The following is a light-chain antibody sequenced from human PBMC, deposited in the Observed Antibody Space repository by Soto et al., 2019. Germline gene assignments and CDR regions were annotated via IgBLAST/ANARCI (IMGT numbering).Light chain of an antibody. Sequence: QSALTQPPSASGSPGQSVTISCTGTSSDVGGYNYVSWYQQLPGKVPKLMIYEVSERPSGVPDRFSGSKSGNTASLTVSGLQAEDEADYYCSSYGGSNNLVFGGGTQLTGL. CDR2: EVS. CDR3: SSYGGSNNLV. CDR1: SSDVGGYNY. V-gene: IGLV2-8*01. J-gene: IGLJ2*01.